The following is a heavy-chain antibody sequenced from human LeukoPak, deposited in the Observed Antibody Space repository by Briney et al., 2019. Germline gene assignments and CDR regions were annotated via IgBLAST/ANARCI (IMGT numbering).Heavy chain of an antibody. Sequence: SETLSLTCTVSGVSMSAYQWSWVQQSPEKGLEWIGRINTKGETSYNPSLKSRVTTSVDTSKSQFSLRLTSVTAADTAVYYCATSNDAKIAPFDHWGQGAPVTVSS. CDR1: GVSMSAYQ. J-gene: IGHJ4*02. D-gene: IGHD2-21*01. V-gene: IGHV4-4*09. CDR3: ATSNDAKIAPFDH. CDR2: INTKGET.